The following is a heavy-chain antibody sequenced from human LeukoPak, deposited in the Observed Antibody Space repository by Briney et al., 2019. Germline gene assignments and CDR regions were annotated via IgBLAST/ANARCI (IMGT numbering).Heavy chain of an antibody. J-gene: IGHJ4*02. CDR3: TREHPDPCNWNGGGGPFDY. Sequence: SQTLSLTCAISGDSVYSNSAAWNWLRQSASRGLEWLGRTYYRSKWYNDYAVSVKSPITINPDTSKNQFSLQLNSGTPKDTAVYYWTREHPDPCNWNGGGGPFDYWGQGTLVTVSS. CDR1: GDSVYSNSAA. D-gene: IGHD1-1*01. CDR2: TYYRSKWYN. V-gene: IGHV6-1*01.